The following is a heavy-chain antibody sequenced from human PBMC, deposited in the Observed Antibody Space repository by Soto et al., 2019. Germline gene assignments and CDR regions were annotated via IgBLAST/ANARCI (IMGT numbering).Heavy chain of an antibody. CDR2: ISGSGGST. Sequence: GGSLRLSCAASGFTFSSYAMSWVRQAPGKGLEWVSAISGSGGSTYYADSVKGRFTISRDNSKNTLYLQMNSLRAEDTAIYYCAKYSPLYCSSTSCPVVYWGQGTLVTVSS. D-gene: IGHD2-2*01. J-gene: IGHJ4*02. CDR1: GFTFSSYA. CDR3: AKYSPLYCSSTSCPVVY. V-gene: IGHV3-23*01.